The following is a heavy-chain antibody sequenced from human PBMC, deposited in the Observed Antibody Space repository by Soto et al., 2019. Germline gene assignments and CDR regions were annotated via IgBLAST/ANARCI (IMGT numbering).Heavy chain of an antibody. Sequence: SETLSLTCTVSGGSISSYYWSWIRQPPGKGLEWIGYIYYSGSTNYNPSLKSRVTISVDTSKNQFSLKLSSVTAADTAVYYCARVVWFGEFLIDYWGQGTLVTVS. CDR2: IYYSGST. J-gene: IGHJ4*02. CDR3: ARVVWFGEFLIDY. V-gene: IGHV4-59*01. D-gene: IGHD3-10*01. CDR1: GGSISSYY.